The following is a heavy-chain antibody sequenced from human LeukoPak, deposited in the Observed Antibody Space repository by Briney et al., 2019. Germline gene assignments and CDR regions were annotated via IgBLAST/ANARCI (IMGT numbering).Heavy chain of an antibody. CDR1: GYSFTSYW. Sequence: GESLKISCKGSGYSFTSYWIGWVRQMPGKGLEWMGIIYPGDSDTRYSPSFQGQVTISADKSISTAYLQWSSLKASDTAMYYCARPPYYYDSSGYHEYDAFDIWGQGTMVTVSS. J-gene: IGHJ3*02. D-gene: IGHD3-22*01. V-gene: IGHV5-51*01. CDR3: ARPPYYYDSSGYHEYDAFDI. CDR2: IYPGDSDT.